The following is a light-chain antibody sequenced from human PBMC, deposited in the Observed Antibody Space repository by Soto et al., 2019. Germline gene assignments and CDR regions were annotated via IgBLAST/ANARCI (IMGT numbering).Light chain of an antibody. CDR1: TGTVTSGHY. CDR3: LLSYSGARV. V-gene: IGLV7-46*01. Sequence: AVVTQEPSLTVSPGGTVTLTCGSSTGTVTSGHYPYWFHQKPGQAPRTLVYNTSDKHSWTPARFSGSLLGGKAALTLSGAQPEDEADFYCLLSYSGARVFGGGTKVTVL. CDR2: NTS. J-gene: IGLJ3*02.